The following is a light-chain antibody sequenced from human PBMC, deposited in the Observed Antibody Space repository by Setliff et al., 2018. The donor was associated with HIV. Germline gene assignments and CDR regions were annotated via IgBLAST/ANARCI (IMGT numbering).Light chain of an antibody. V-gene: IGLV2-23*02. CDR3: CSYAGSRTYV. Sequence: QSALTQPASVSGSPGQSITISCTGTSSDVGSYNLVSWYQQHPDKAPQLMIFEVTERPSGVSNRFSGSKSGNTASLTISGLQAEDEADYYCCSYAGSRTYVFGTGTKV. J-gene: IGLJ1*01. CDR2: EVT. CDR1: SSDVGSYNL.